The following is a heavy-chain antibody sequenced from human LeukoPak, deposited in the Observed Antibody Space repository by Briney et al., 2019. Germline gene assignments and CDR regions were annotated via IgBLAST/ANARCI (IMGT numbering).Heavy chain of an antibody. Sequence: GGSLRLSCAASGFTFSSYAMSWVRQAPGKGLEWVSAISGSGGSTYYADSVKGRFTISRDNSKNTLYLQMNSLRAEDTAVYYCARVSYYDSSGYHFDYWGQGTLVTVSS. J-gene: IGHJ4*02. CDR3: ARVSYYDSSGYHFDY. CDR1: GFTFSSYA. CDR2: ISGSGGST. V-gene: IGHV3-23*01. D-gene: IGHD3-22*01.